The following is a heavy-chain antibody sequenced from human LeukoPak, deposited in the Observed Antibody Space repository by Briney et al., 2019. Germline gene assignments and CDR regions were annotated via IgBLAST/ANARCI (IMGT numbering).Heavy chain of an antibody. Sequence: PGGSLRLSCVTSGFSVSSNYMSWVRQAPGKGLEWVSVLYPGGSTYYADSVKGRFTISRDNSKNTLYLQMDSLRAEDTAVYYCARRSCGDSICYKEYFLDYWGQGTLVAVSS. CDR1: GFSVSSNY. CDR2: LYPGGST. V-gene: IGHV3-53*01. J-gene: IGHJ4*02. CDR3: ARRSCGDSICYKEYFLDY. D-gene: IGHD2-21*01.